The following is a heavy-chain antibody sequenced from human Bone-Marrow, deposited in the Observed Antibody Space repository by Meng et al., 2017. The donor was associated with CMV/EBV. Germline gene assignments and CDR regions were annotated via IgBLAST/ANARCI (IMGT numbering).Heavy chain of an antibody. V-gene: IGHV4-59*01. J-gene: IGHJ6*02. Sequence: SETLSLTCTVSGGSISSYYWSWIRQPPGKGLEWIGYIYYSGSTNYNPSLKSRVTISVDTSKNQFSLKLSSVTAADTAVYYCARASPGYYYYYGMDVWGQGTTVTAP. CDR3: ARASPGYYYYYGMDV. CDR1: GGSISSYY. CDR2: IYYSGST.